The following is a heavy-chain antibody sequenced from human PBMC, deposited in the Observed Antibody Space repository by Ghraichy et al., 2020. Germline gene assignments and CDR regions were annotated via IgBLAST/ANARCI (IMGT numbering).Heavy chain of an antibody. CDR1: GFTFSSYA. CDR3: AKDRKTIDALDI. Sequence: GGSLRLSCAASGFTFSSYAMSWVRQAPGKGLEWVSAISVTGGSTYYADSVKGRFTISRDNSKSTLYLQMDSLRAEDTAVYYCAKDRKTIDALDIWGQGTMVTVSS. CDR2: ISVTGGST. V-gene: IGHV3-23*01. D-gene: IGHD1/OR15-1a*01. J-gene: IGHJ3*02.